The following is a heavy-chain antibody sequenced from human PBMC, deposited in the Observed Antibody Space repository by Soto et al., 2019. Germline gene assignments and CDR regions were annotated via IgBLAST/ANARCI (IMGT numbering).Heavy chain of an antibody. CDR1: GYTFTGYY. CDR3: ARVRITMVRGVTWGDAFDI. CDR2: INPNSGGT. Sequence: QVQLVQSGAEVKKPGASVKVSCKASGYTFTGYYMHWVRQAPGQGLEWMGWINPNSGGTNYAQKFQGRVTMTRDTSMSTAYMELSRLRSDDTAVYYCARVRITMVRGVTWGDAFDIWVQGTMVTVSS. D-gene: IGHD3-10*01. V-gene: IGHV1-2*02. J-gene: IGHJ3*02.